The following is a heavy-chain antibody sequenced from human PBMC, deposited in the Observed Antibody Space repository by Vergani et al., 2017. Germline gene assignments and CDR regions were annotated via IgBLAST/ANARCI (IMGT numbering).Heavy chain of an antibody. CDR1: GFSFRSYA. CDR3: AKDGDEWRPYYNGMDV. Sequence: EVQLLESGGGLIQPGGSLGLSCVASGFSFRSYAMNWVRQAPGQGPEWVAAISGSGDSTYYADSMKGRFTISRDNSKNTLYLQMNGLRADDTAIYYCAKDGDEWRPYYNGMDVWGQGTTVTVSS. V-gene: IGHV3-23*01. D-gene: IGHD3-3*01. J-gene: IGHJ6*02. CDR2: ISGSGDST.